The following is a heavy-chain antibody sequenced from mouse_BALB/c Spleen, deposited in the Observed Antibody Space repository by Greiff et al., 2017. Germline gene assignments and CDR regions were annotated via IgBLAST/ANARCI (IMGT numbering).Heavy chain of an antibody. V-gene: IGHV2-9*02. Sequence: VQLQESGPGLVAPSQSLSITCTVSGFSLTSYGVHWVRQPPGKGLEWLGVIWAGGSTNYNSALMSRLSISKDNSKSQVFLKMNSLQTDDTAMYYCARERTDGYYRYFDVWGAGTTVTVSS. CDR1: GFSLTSYG. D-gene: IGHD2-3*01. CDR3: ARERTDGYYRYFDV. J-gene: IGHJ1*01. CDR2: IWAGGST.